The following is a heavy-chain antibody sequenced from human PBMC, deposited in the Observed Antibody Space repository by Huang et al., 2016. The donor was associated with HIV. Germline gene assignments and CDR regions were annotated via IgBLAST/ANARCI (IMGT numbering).Heavy chain of an antibody. CDR2: INHRGST. D-gene: IGHD4-17*01. J-gene: IGHJ4*02. Sequence: QVQLQQWGAGLLKPSETLSLTCAVYGGSFSGYYGSWFSQPPGKGLEWLGEINHRGSTNYNPSLKSRVTISVDTSKNQFSLKLNSVTAADTAVYYCARGLHYGGNSGYWGQGTLVTVSS. CDR3: ARGLHYGGNSGY. CDR1: GGSFSGYY. V-gene: IGHV4-34*01.